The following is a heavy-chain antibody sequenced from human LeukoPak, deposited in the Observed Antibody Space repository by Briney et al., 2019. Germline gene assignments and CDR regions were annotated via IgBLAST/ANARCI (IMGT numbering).Heavy chain of an antibody. CDR2: IKEDGSAK. J-gene: IGHJ4*02. V-gene: IGHV3-7*04. CDR1: GFTFSRYW. CDR3: ARDSPGYGGYSY. D-gene: IGHD5-12*01. Sequence: EGSLRLSCTASGFTFSRYWMTWVRQAPGKGLEWVANIKEDGSAKYYVDSMKGRFTISRDNAKNSLYLQINSLRAEDTAVYCCARDSPGYGGYSYWGQGTLVTVSS.